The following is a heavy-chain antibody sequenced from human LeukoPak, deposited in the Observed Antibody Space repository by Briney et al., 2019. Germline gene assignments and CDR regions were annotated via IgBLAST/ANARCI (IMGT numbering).Heavy chain of an antibody. D-gene: IGHD3-22*01. CDR3: ARQEGYFGTSGFFHY. CDR2: IYYSGGST. J-gene: IGHJ4*02. V-gene: IGHV4-39*01. CDR1: GGSISSSTNH. Sequence: SETLSLTCTVSGGSISSSTNHWGWIRQPPGKGLEWIGSIYYSGGSTYYNPSLESRVTISVDTSKSQFSLKLSSVTAADTAVYYCARQEGYFGTSGFFHYWGQGTLVTVSS.